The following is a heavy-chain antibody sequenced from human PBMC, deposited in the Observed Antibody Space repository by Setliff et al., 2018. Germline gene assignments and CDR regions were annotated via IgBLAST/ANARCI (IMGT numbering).Heavy chain of an antibody. CDR2: IYWNDDK. CDR3: AHKYGDYVRYFQH. V-gene: IGHV2-5*01. Sequence: TLSLTCTVSGDSISSGDYFWSWIRQPPGKALEWLALIYWNDDKRYSPSLKSRLTITKDTSKNQVVLTMTNMDPVDTATYYCAHKYGDYVRYFQHWGQGTLVTVSS. J-gene: IGHJ1*01. CDR1: GDSISSGDY. D-gene: IGHD4-17*01.